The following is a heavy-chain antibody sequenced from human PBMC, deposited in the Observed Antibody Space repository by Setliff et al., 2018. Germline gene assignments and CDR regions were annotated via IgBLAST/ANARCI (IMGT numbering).Heavy chain of an antibody. CDR1: GGSISSSSYF. J-gene: IGHJ4*02. CDR3: ARLRGAFDY. CDR2: IYYREST. V-gene: IGHV4-39*07. D-gene: IGHD3-16*01. Sequence: SETLSLTCTVSGGSISSSSYFWGWIRQPPGKGLEWIGSIYYRESTYYNPSLKSRVTISIDTSKNQFSLKLSSVTAADTAVYYCARLRGAFDYWGQGTLVTVSS.